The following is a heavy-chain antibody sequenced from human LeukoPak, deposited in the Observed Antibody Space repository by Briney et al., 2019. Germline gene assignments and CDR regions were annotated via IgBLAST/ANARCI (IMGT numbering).Heavy chain of an antibody. CDR1: GYTFTSYD. CDR2: MNPNSGNT. D-gene: IGHD5-24*01. V-gene: IGHV1-8*01. CDR3: ARRTRLDGHNWTGFDS. J-gene: IGHJ4*02. Sequence: LRASVKVSCKASGYTFTSYDINWVRQATGQGLEWMGWMNPNSGNTGYAQKFQGRVTMTRNTSISTAYMELTSLRSEDTAVYYCARRTRLDGHNWTGFDSWGQGTLVTVSS.